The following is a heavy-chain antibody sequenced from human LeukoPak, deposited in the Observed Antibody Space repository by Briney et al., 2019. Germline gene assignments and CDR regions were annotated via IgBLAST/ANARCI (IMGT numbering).Heavy chain of an antibody. J-gene: IGHJ4*02. Sequence: GGSLRLSRAASGFTFSDYGIHWVRQAPGQGLGWVALIWYDGSKKYYADSVKGRFTISRDNTKKTLYLQLNSLRADDTAVSYCARAHSSSSTFDLWGQGTLVTVSS. CDR1: GFTFSDYG. D-gene: IGHD6-6*01. CDR3: ARAHSSSSTFDL. V-gene: IGHV3-33*01. CDR2: IWYDGSKK.